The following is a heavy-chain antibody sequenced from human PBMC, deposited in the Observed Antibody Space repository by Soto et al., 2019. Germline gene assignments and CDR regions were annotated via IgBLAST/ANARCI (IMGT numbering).Heavy chain of an antibody. D-gene: IGHD3-10*01. CDR2: MYNSGST. CDR3: ASMGYHYGSGSYPLDY. CDR1: GGSISSYY. Sequence: SETLSLTCTVSGGSISSYYWTWIRQPPGKGLEWIGFMYNSGSTHYNPSLKSRVTISLDTSKDQFSLNLRSVTAADTAVYYCASMGYHYGSGSYPLDYWGQGTLVTVSS. V-gene: IGHV4-59*08. J-gene: IGHJ4*02.